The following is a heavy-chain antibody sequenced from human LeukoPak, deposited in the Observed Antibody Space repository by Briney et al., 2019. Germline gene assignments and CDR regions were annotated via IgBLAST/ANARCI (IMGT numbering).Heavy chain of an antibody. V-gene: IGHV3-11*04. CDR2: ISPSGSTR. J-gene: IGHJ4*02. D-gene: IGHD3-16*01. Sequence: GGSLRLSCTASGFIFSNYFMSWIRQAPGKGLEWVSYISPSGSTRYYAESVRGRFTISRDNGENSVDLQMANLRDEDTAVYYCARHYGSGESKGGCIESWGQGTLVTVSS. CDR3: ARHYGSGESKGGCIES. CDR1: GFIFSNYF.